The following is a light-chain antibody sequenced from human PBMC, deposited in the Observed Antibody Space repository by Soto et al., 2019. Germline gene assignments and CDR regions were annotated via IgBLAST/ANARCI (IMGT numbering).Light chain of an antibody. CDR1: TGAVTSGHY. V-gene: IGLV7-46*01. Sequence: QAVVTQEPSLTVSPGGTVTLTCGSSTGAVTSGHYPHWFQQKSGQAPRTLIYDTNNRHSWTPARFSGSLLGGKGALTLSDARPEDEADYYCLLIYPGVGEVFGTGTKVTVL. CDR3: LLIYPGVGEV. J-gene: IGLJ1*01. CDR2: DTN.